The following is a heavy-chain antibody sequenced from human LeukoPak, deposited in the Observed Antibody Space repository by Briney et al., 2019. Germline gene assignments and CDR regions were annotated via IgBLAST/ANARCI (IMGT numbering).Heavy chain of an antibody. Sequence: GASVKVSCKASGYTFTSYGISWVRQAPGQGLEWMGWISAYNGNTNYAQKLQGRVTMTTDTSTSTAYMELRSLRSDDTAVYYCAREVPAEGYYYYYMDVWGKGTTVTVSS. CDR1: GYTFTSYG. CDR2: ISAYNGNT. J-gene: IGHJ6*03. CDR3: AREVPAEGYYYYYMDV. V-gene: IGHV1-18*01.